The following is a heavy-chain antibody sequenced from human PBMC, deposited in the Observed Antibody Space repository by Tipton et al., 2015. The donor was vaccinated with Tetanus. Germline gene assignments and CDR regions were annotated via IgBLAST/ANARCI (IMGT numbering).Heavy chain of an antibody. CDR2: VDDSGST. Sequence: PGLVKPSDTLSLTCAVYGGSLSRYYWTWIRQPPGKGLEWIGEVDDSGSTNYSPSLKSRVTISVDTSKNQFSLRLSSVTAADTAVYYCARDHGITWGGMGYYYGMDVWGQGTTVTVSS. CDR3: ARDHGITWGGMGYYYGMDV. V-gene: IGHV4-34*09. D-gene: IGHD3-16*01. CDR1: GGSLSRYY. J-gene: IGHJ6*02.